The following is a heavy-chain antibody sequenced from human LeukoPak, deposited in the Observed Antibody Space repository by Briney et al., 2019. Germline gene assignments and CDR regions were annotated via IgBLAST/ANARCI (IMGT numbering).Heavy chain of an antibody. D-gene: IGHD3-22*01. Sequence: PGGSLRLSCAASGFTFSSYAMSWVRQAPGKGLEWVSAISGSGGSTYYADSVKGRFTISRDNSKNTLYLQMNSLRAEDTAVYYCAKDNQDKYNSGDAAYYFDDWGQGTLVTVSS. CDR1: GFTFSSYA. CDR3: AKDNQDKYNSGDAAYYFDD. CDR2: ISGSGGST. J-gene: IGHJ4*02. V-gene: IGHV3-23*01.